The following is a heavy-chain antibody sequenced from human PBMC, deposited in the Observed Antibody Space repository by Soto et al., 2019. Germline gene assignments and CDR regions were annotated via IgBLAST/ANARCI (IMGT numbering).Heavy chain of an antibody. Sequence: SETLSLTCTVSGDSISSSYCIWIRQPPGKGLEWIGYIYYSGSTNYNPSLKSRVTISVDTSKNQFSLKLSSVTAADTAVYYCARGTYYYDSSGYYYGYWFAPWGRGTLVTVSS. D-gene: IGHD3-22*01. CDR1: GDSISSSY. V-gene: IGHV4-59*01. J-gene: IGHJ5*02. CDR2: IYYSGST. CDR3: ARGTYYYDSSGYYYGYWFAP.